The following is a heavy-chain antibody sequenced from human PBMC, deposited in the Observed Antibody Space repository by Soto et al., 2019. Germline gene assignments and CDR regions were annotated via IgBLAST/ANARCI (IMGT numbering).Heavy chain of an antibody. CDR1: GYTFTGYY. CDR2: INPNSGGT. D-gene: IGHD6-13*01. CDR3: ARDQALYSSSWFVLLCSYCYGMDA. V-gene: IGHV1-2*04. J-gene: IGHJ6*02. Sequence: ASVKVSCKASGYTFTGYYMHWVRQAPGQGLEWMGWINPNSGGTNYAQKFQGWVTMTRDTPISTAYMELSRLRSDDTAVYYCARDQALYSSSWFVLLCSYCYGMDACGQGSTFTVSS.